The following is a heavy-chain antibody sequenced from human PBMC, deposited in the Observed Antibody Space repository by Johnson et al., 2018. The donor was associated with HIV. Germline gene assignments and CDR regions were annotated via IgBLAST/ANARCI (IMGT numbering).Heavy chain of an antibody. CDR3: AKDRSGSWYGADAFDI. D-gene: IGHD6-13*01. J-gene: IGHJ3*02. CDR1: GFTFSSYA. Sequence: QVQLVESGGGVVQPGRSLRLSCAASGFTFSSYAMHCVRQAPGKGLEWVAVISYDGSNKYYADSVRGRFTISRDNAKNSLYLQMNRLRAEDTAVYYCAKDRSGSWYGADAFDIWGQGTMVTVSS. V-gene: IGHV3-30-3*01. CDR2: ISYDGSNK.